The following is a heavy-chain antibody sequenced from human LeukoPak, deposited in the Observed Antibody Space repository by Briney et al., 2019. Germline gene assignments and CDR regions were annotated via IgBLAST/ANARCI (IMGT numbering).Heavy chain of an antibody. Sequence: PGGSLRLSCAASGFIFSSYGMHWVRQAPGKGLEWVAVISYDGSNKYYADSVKGRFTISRDNSRNTLYLQMNSLRAEDTAVYYSTRDWNDLDYWGQGTLVTVSS. CDR1: GFIFSSYG. J-gene: IGHJ4*02. V-gene: IGHV3-30*03. D-gene: IGHD1-1*01. CDR3: TRDWNDLDY. CDR2: ISYDGSNK.